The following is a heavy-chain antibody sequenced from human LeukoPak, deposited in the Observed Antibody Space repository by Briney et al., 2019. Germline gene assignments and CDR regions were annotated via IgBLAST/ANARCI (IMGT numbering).Heavy chain of an antibody. CDR2: IIPLFGSA. CDR3: ARVSGCSGTSCPSGFVDS. V-gene: IGHV1-69*13. J-gene: IGHJ4*02. Sequence: SVKVSCKASGGTFSNYVVGWVRQAPGQGLEWMGGIIPLFGSAKYAQKFQGRVTIVADESTSTAYMELSSLRSDDTAVYYCARVSGCSGTSCPSGFVDSWGQGTLVTVSS. D-gene: IGHD2-2*01. CDR1: GGTFSNYV.